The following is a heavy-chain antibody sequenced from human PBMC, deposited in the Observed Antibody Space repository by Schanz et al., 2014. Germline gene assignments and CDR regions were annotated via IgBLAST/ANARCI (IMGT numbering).Heavy chain of an antibody. CDR2: INPTTGNP. CDR1: GYIFSSYA. CDR3: ARARYGLDV. J-gene: IGHJ6*02. V-gene: IGHV7-4-1*02. Sequence: QLVQSGSEFRKPGASVQVSCKASGYIFSSYAIHWVRQAPGQGLEWMGWINPTTGNPGYAQGFTGRIVFSFDTSVSTAYLQSSGLKAEDTAVYYCARARYGLDVWGQGTTVTVSS.